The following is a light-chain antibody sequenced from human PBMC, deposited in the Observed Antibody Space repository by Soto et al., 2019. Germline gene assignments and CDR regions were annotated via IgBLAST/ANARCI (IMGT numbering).Light chain of an antibody. CDR2: DAT. CDR3: FFVYSGDGL. J-gene: IGLJ2*01. V-gene: IGLV7-46*01. CDR1: TGTVTTGLY. Sequence: QAVVTQEPSLTVSPGGTVTLTCGSSTGTVTTGLYPYWFQQKPGQAPRTLIFDATNKHSWTPARFSGSLLGGKAALTLSGAQPEDEADYYCFFVYSGDGLFCGGTKLTVL.